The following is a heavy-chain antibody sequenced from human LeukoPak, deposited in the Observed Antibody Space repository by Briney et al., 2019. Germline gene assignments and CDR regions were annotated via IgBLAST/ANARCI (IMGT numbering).Heavy chain of an antibody. D-gene: IGHD3-3*01. V-gene: IGHV1-69*01. CDR2: IIPIFGTA. J-gene: IGHJ6*03. CDR1: GGTFSSYA. CDR3: ARGGYYDFWSGYYVGYYYYYYMDV. Sequence: SVKVSCKASGGTFSSYAISWVRQAPGQGLEWMGGIIPIFGTANYAQKFQGRVTITADESTSTAYMELSSLRSEDTAVYYCARGGYYDFWSGYYVGYYYYYYMDVWGKGTTVTVSS.